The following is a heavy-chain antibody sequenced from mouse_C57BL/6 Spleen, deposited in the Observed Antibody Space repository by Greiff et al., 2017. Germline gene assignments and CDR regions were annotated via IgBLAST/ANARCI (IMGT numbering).Heavy chain of an antibody. CDR2: ISGGGGNT. Sequence: EVKLMESGGGLVKPGGSLKLSCAASGFTFSSYTMSWVRQTPEKRLEWVATISGGGGNTYYPDSVKGRFTISRDNAKNTLYLQMSSLRSEDTALYYCAREFKGFDYWGQGTTLTVSS. CDR1: GFTFSSYT. V-gene: IGHV5-9*01. J-gene: IGHJ2*01. CDR3: AREFKGFDY.